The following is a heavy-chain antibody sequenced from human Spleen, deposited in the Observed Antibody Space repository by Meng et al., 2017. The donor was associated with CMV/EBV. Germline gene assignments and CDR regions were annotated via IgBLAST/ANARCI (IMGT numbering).Heavy chain of an antibody. Sequence: GYYMHGVRQAPGEGLEWMGWINPNSGGTNYAQKFQGRVTMTRDTSISTAYMELSRLRSDDTAVYYCARMGYCSSTSCSDIPEYFQHWGQGTLVTVSS. V-gene: IGHV1-2*02. J-gene: IGHJ1*01. CDR2: INPNSGGT. D-gene: IGHD2-2*01. CDR1: GYY. CDR3: ARMGYCSSTSCSDIPEYFQH.